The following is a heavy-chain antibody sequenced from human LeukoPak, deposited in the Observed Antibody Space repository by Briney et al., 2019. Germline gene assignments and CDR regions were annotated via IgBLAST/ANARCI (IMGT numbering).Heavy chain of an antibody. CDR3: ARARVGASPQYYFDY. CDR1: GGSISSYY. V-gene: IGHV4-4*07. Sequence: NTSETLSLTCTVSGGSISSYYWSWIRQPAGKGLEWIGRIYTSGSTNYNPSLKSRVTMSVDTSKNQFSLKLSSVTAADTAVYYCARARVGASPQYYFDYWGQGTLVTVSS. J-gene: IGHJ4*02. CDR2: IYTSGST. D-gene: IGHD1-26*01.